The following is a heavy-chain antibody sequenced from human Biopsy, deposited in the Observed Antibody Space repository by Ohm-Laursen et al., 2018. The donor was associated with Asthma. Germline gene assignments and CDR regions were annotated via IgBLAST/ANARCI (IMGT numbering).Heavy chain of an antibody. V-gene: IGHV1-18*01. CDR3: ARAVDYSHYYGIDV. J-gene: IGHJ6*02. D-gene: IGHD3-10*01. CDR1: GYTFNSAG. Sequence: ASVKVSCKPSGYTFNSAGITWVRQAPGQGLEWMGWIIVYNGNTKVAQKLQDRVTMITDTSTSAAYMELRSLRSDDTAVYFCARAVDYSHYYGIDVWGQGTTVTVS. CDR2: IIVYNGNT.